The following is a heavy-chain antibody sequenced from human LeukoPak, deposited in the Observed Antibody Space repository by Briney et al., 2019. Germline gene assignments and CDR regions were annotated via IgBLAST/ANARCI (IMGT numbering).Heavy chain of an antibody. D-gene: IGHD1-7*01. Sequence: ASVKVSCKASGYTFTGYYMHWVRQAPGQGLEWMGWINPNSGGTNYQGRVTMTRDTSISTAYMELSRLRSDDTAVYYCARGFLIRYNWNYHDYWGQGTLVTVSS. V-gene: IGHV1-2*02. CDR1: GYTFTGYY. CDR3: ARGFLIRYNWNYHDY. J-gene: IGHJ4*02. CDR2: INPNSGGT.